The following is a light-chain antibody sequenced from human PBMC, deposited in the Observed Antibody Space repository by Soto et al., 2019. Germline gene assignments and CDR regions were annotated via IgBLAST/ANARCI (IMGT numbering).Light chain of an antibody. CDR1: SSNIGSNS. CDR3: ASWDDRMIGL. Sequence: QPVLTQPPSASGTPGQRVTISCSGNSSNIGSNSVNWYQQLPGTAPKLLIYSNSYRPSGVPDRFSGSKSGTSASLAISGLQSEDEADYFCASWDDRMIGLFGGGTQLTVL. J-gene: IGLJ2*01. V-gene: IGLV1-44*01. CDR2: SNS.